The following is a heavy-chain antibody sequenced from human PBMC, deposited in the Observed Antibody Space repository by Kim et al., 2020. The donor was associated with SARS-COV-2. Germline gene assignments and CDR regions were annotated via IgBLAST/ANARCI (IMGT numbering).Heavy chain of an antibody. J-gene: IGHJ4*02. CDR3: ARDRQVFDY. V-gene: IGHV4-59*01. Sequence: NYNSALKTRVTISVDTSKNQFSLTLSSVTAADTAVYYCARDRQVFDYWGQGTLVTVSS.